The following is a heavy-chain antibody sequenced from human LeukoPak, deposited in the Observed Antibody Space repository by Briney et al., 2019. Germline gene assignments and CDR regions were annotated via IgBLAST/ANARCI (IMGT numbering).Heavy chain of an antibody. CDR3: ARRCSSTSCGFDP. CDR2: IYPGNSET. J-gene: IGHJ5*02. Sequence: KPGESLKLSCKGSGYIFPDYIIWVRQMPGKGLEWMGIIYPGNSETRYSPSFQGQVTISTDKSISTAYLQWSSLNASDTAMYYCARRCSSTSCGFDPWGQGTLVTVSS. V-gene: IGHV5-51*01. D-gene: IGHD2-2*01. CDR1: GYIFPDY.